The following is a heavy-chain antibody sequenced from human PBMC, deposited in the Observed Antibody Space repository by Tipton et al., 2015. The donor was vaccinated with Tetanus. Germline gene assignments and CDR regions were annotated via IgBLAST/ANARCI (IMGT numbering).Heavy chain of an antibody. CDR3: ARFARSGWTVLHDAFDI. V-gene: IGHV5-51*01. Sequence: EVQLVQSGAEVKKPGESLKISCKGSGYSFTSYWIGWVRQMPGKGLEWMGIIYPGDSDTRYSPSFQGQVTISADKSISTAYLQWSSLKASDPAMYYCARFARSGWTVLHDAFDIWGQGTMVTVSS. CDR1: GYSFTSYW. J-gene: IGHJ3*02. D-gene: IGHD6-19*01. CDR2: IYPGDSDT.